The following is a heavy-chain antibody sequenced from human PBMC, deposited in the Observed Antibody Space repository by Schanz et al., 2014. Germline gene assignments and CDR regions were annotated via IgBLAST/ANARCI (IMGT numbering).Heavy chain of an antibody. CDR3: ARDGIAATTDFEY. V-gene: IGHV3-53*01. CDR2: SGSGRDT. CDR1: GYTVSSNY. J-gene: IGHJ4*02. D-gene: IGHD1-1*01. Sequence: EVQLVESGGCLIQPGGSLRLSCAASGYTVSSNYMSWVRQAPGKGPEWFSAISGSGRDTYYAASVKGRFTISRDNAKNSLYLQMDSLRGDDTAVYYCARDGIAATTDFEYWGQGVLVTVSS.